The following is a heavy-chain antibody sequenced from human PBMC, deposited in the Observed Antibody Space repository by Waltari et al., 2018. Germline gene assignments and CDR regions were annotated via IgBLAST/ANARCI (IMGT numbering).Heavy chain of an antibody. V-gene: IGHV3-23*01. CDR1: GFTFHSYA. J-gene: IGHJ5*02. Sequence: EVQLLESGGELVQAGGSLRLSCGISGFTFHSYAINWVRRAPGTGLQWVAGISFSDATFHADAVKGRFTISRDTAKDTVYLQRNSLRADDTAVYYCAKPFYNWDDPLVSWGQGTPVTISS. D-gene: IGHD1-20*01. CDR3: AKPFYNWDDPLVS. CDR2: ISFSDAT.